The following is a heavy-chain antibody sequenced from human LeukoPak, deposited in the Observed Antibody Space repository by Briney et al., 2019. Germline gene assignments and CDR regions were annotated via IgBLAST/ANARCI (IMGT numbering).Heavy chain of an antibody. J-gene: IGHJ4*02. V-gene: IGHV5-51*01. CDR2: IYPGDSDT. Sequence: GGALQISCKGSGCSFTSYWIGWGRRMPGKGREGRGIIYPGDSDTRYSPSFQGQVAISADKSISTAYLQWSSLKASDTAMYYCARLGYGSGSYYVSYWGQGPLVTVSS. D-gene: IGHD3-10*01. CDR1: GCSFTSYW. CDR3: ARLGYGSGSYYVSY.